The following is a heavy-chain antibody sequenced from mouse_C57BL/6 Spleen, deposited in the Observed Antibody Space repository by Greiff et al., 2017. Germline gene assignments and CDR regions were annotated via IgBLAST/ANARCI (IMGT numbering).Heavy chain of an antibody. Sequence: VQLQQSGPELVKPGASVKISCKASGYSFTGYYMHWVKQSSEKSLEWIGEINPSTGGTSYNQKFKGKATLTVDKSSSTAYMQLKSLTSEDSAVYYCAAYGYYWGQGTTLTVSS. CDR2: INPSTGGT. CDR3: AAYGYY. D-gene: IGHD1-1*01. V-gene: IGHV1-43*01. CDR1: GYSFTGYY. J-gene: IGHJ2*01.